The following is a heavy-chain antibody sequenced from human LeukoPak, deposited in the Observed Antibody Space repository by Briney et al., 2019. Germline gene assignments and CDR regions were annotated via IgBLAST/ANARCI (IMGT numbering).Heavy chain of an antibody. D-gene: IGHD2-2*01. CDR1: GYTFTNDG. CDR2: ISPYHGDT. V-gene: IGHV1-18*01. Sequence: GASVKVSCKASGYTFTNDGITWVRQAPGQGLEWMGWISPYHGDTYYAQKFQGRVTMTTDTSTTTAYMELKSLTSDDTAVYYCARGSGQYCSRTSCYLYAFDIWGQGTMVTVSS. J-gene: IGHJ3*02. CDR3: ARGSGQYCSRTSCYLYAFDI.